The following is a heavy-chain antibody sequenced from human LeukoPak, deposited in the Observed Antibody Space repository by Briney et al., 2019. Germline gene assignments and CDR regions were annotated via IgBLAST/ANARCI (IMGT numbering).Heavy chain of an antibody. J-gene: IGHJ4*02. V-gene: IGHV3-23*01. CDR1: GFTFSSYA. CDR2: ISGSGGST. Sequence: GGSLRLSCAASGFTFSSYAMSWVRQAPGKGLEWVSAISGSGGSTYYADSVKGRFTISRDDSKNTLYLQMNSLRAEDTAVYYCAEPEGGYYDIRPDWGQGTLVTVSS. CDR3: AEPEGGYYDIRPD. D-gene: IGHD3-22*01.